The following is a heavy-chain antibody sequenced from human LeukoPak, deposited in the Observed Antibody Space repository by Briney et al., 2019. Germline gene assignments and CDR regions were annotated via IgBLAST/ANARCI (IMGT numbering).Heavy chain of an antibody. CDR2: ISTDGTST. V-gene: IGHV3-74*01. CDR3: ARFSSAGEDY. D-gene: IGHD2-15*01. Sequence: GGSLRLSCAASGFRFSDYWMFWVRQAPGKGPVWVSHISTDGTSTNYADSVEGRFTISRDNAKNTMYLHMNSLRVEDTAVYYCARFSSAGEDYWGQGTLVTVSS. CDR1: GFRFSDYW. J-gene: IGHJ4*02.